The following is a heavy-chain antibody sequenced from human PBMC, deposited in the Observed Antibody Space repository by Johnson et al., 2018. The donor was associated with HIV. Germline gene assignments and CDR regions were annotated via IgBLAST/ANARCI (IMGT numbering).Heavy chain of an antibody. CDR1: GFTFSSYG. CDR2: IWYDGSNK. V-gene: IGHV3-33*01. CDR3: ARDRVITFGGVIGRGAFDI. D-gene: IGHD3-16*02. Sequence: QMQLVESGGGVVQPGRSLRLSCAASGFTFSSYGMHWVRQAPGKGLEWVAVIWYDGSNKYYADSVKGRFTISSDNSKNTLYLQMNSLRAEDTAVYYCARDRVITFGGVIGRGAFDIWGQGTMVTVSS. J-gene: IGHJ3*02.